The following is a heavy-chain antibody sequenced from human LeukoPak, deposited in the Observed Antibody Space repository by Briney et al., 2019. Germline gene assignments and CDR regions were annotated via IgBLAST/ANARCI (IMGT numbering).Heavy chain of an antibody. V-gene: IGHV3-53*01. CDR3: ARETLGWFDP. Sequence: GASLRLSCAASGFTVSSNYMSWVRQAPGKGLEWVSVIYSGGSTYYADSVKGRFTISRDNSKNTLYLQMNSLRAEDTAVYYCARETLGWFDPWGQGTLVTVSS. CDR2: IYSGGST. D-gene: IGHD1-26*01. J-gene: IGHJ5*02. CDR1: GFTVSSNY.